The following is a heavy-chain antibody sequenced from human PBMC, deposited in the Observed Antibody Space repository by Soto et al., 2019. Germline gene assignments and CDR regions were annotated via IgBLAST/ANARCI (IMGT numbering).Heavy chain of an antibody. Sequence: GGSLRLSCAASGFTFSTYGMHWVRQAPGKGLEWVAVIWYDGSNKYYGDSVEGRFTISRDNSKNTVYLQMNSLRAEDTAVYYCARDDFGSRIAAAGTVADFWGQGTTVTVS. D-gene: IGHD6-13*01. CDR3: ARDDFGSRIAAAGTVADF. V-gene: IGHV3-33*01. J-gene: IGHJ6*02. CDR2: IWYDGSNK. CDR1: GFTFSTYG.